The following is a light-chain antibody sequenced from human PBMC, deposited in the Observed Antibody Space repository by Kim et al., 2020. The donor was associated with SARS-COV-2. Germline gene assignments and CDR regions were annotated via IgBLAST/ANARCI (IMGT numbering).Light chain of an antibody. J-gene: IGLJ3*02. CDR2: YDS. CDR3: QVWGSSNDHWV. CDR1: NIGSKS. Sequence: SYELTQPPSVSVAPGKTARITCGGNNIGSKSVHWYQQKPGQAPVLVIYYDSDRPSGIPERFSGSNSGNTATLTISRVEAGDEADYYCQVWGSSNDHWVFG. V-gene: IGLV3-21*04.